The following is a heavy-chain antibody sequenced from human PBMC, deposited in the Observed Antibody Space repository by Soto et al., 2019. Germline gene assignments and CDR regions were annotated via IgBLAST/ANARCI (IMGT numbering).Heavy chain of an antibody. Sequence: QVQLVQSGAEVKKPGASVKVSCKASGYTFTSYAMHWVRQAPGQRLEWMGWINAGNGNTKYSQKFQGRVTITRDTSASTAYMELSSLRSEDTAVYYCARVLGTGWYYFDYWGQGTLVTVSS. V-gene: IGHV1-3*01. D-gene: IGHD6-19*01. CDR1: GYTFTSYA. CDR2: INAGNGNT. J-gene: IGHJ4*02. CDR3: ARVLGTGWYYFDY.